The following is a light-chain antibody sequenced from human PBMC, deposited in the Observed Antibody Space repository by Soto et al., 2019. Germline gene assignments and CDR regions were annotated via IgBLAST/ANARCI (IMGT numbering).Light chain of an antibody. CDR2: GAS. CDR3: QQYNNWLWT. J-gene: IGKJ1*01. Sequence: EIVMTQSPATLSVCPGERATLSCRASQNVNSNLVWYQQKPGQAPRLLIYGASTRATGIPGRFSGSGYGTEFTLTISSLQSEDFAVYYCQQYNNWLWTFGQGTKVEIK. CDR1: QNVNSN. V-gene: IGKV3-15*01.